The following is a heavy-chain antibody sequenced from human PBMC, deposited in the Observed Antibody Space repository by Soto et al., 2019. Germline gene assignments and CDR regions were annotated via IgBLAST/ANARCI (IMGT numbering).Heavy chain of an antibody. V-gene: IGHV5-51*01. CDR1: GYSFTSYW. CDR3: ARLTTTSYGSGSHPGPGDY. D-gene: IGHD3-10*01. J-gene: IGHJ4*02. Sequence: PGESLKISCKGSGYSFTSYWIGWVRQMPGKGLEWMGIIYPGDSDTRYGPSFQGQVTISADKSISTAYLQWSSLKASDTAMYYCARLTTTSYGSGSHPGPGDYWGQGTLVTVSS. CDR2: IYPGDSDT.